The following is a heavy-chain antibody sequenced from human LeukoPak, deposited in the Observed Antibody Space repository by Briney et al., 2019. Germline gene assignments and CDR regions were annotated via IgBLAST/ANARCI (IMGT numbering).Heavy chain of an antibody. V-gene: IGHV3-30*04. CDR3: ARGSGGLASDY. D-gene: IGHD4-23*01. CDR1: GFTFSSYA. Sequence: PGGSLRLSCAASGFTFSSYAMHWVRQAPGKGLEWVAVISYDGSNKYYADSVKGRFTISRDNSKNTLYLQMNSLRAEDTAVYYCARGSGGLASDYWGQGTLVTVSS. J-gene: IGHJ4*02. CDR2: ISYDGSNK.